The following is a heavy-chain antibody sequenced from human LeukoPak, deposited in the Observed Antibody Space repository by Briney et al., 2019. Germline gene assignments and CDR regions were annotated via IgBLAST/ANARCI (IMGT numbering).Heavy chain of an antibody. V-gene: IGHV3-30*02. CDR1: GFTFSSYG. CDR2: IRYDGSNK. CDR3: AKGKNDFWSGQLDY. Sequence: AGGSLRLSCAASGFTFSSYGMHWVRQAPGKGLEWVAFIRYDGSNKYYADSVKGRFTISRDNSKSTLYLQMNSLRAEDTAVYYCAKGKNDFWSGQLDYWGQGTLVTVSS. J-gene: IGHJ4*02. D-gene: IGHD3-3*01.